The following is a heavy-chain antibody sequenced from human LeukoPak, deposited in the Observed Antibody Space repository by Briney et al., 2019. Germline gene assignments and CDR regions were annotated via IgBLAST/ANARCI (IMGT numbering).Heavy chain of an antibody. CDR3: ARGKRHDAFDI. V-gene: IGHV4-61*02. CDR2: IYTSGST. Sequence: SETLSLTCTVSGGSISSGSYYWSWIRQPAGKRLEWVGRIYTSGSTNYNPSLKSRVTISVDTSKNQFSLKLSSVTAADTAVYYCARGKRHDAFDIWGQGTMVTVSS. J-gene: IGHJ3*02. CDR1: GGSISSGSYY. D-gene: IGHD6-25*01.